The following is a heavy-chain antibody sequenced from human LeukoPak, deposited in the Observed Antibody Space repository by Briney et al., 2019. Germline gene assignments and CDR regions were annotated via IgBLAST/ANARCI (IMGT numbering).Heavy chain of an antibody. D-gene: IGHD3-3*01. J-gene: IGHJ4*02. V-gene: IGHV3-7*01. CDR3: ASLGFYDFWSGYQASYFDY. CDR2: IKQDGSEK. CDR1: GFTFDDYG. Sequence: PGGSLRLSCAASGFTFDDYGMSWVRQAPGKGLEWVANIKQDGSEKYYVDSVKGRFTISRDNAKNSLYLQMNSLRAEDTAVYYCASLGFYDFWSGYQASYFDYWGQGTLVTVSS.